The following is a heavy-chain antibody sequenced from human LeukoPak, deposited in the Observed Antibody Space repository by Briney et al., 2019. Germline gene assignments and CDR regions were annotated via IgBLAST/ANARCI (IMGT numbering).Heavy chain of an antibody. CDR2: IIPIFGTA. D-gene: IGHD1-26*01. V-gene: IGHV1-69*13. CDR3: ARVGPTLLYYYYYYGMDV. CDR1: GYTFTSYG. J-gene: IGHJ6*02. Sequence: SVKVSCKASGYTFTSYGISWVRQAPGQGLEWMGGIIPIFGTANYAQKFQGRVTITADESTSTAYMELSSLRSKDTAVYYCARVGPTLLYYYYYYGMDVWGQGTTVTVSS.